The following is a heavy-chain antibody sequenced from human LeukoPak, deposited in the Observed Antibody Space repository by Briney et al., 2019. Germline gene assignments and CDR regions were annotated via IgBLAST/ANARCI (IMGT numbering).Heavy chain of an antibody. V-gene: IGHV3-74*01. CDR2: INSDGSTT. J-gene: IGHJ4*02. Sequence: GGSLRLSCAASGFTFSNYWMHWVRQAPGKGLVWVSRINSDGSTTNYADSVKGRFTISRDNAKNSLYLQMNSLRAEDTAVYYCARVEGSGWSKGPFDYWGQGTLVTVSS. CDR3: ARVEGSGWSKGPFDY. D-gene: IGHD6-19*01. CDR1: GFTFSNYW.